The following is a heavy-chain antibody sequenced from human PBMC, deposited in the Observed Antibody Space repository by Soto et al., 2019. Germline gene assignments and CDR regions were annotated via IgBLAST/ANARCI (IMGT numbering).Heavy chain of an antibody. V-gene: IGHV3-33*01. CDR1: GFTFSSYG. J-gene: IGHJ4*02. CDR2: IWYDGSNK. CDR3: ARDEDHYGSGRYILDY. Sequence: QVQLVESGGGVVQPGRSLRLSCAASGFTFSSYGMHWVRQAPGKGLEWVAVIWYDGSNKYYADSVKGRFTISRDNSKNTLYLQMNSLRAEDTAVYYWARDEDHYGSGRYILDYWGQGTLVTVSS. D-gene: IGHD3-10*01.